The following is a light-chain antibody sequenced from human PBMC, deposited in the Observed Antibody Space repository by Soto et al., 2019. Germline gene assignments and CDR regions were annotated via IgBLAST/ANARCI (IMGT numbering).Light chain of an antibody. CDR1: QNIVNNY. Sequence: NVLTQSPDTLSLSPGERATLSCRAGQNIVNNYLAWYQPKPGQAPRLLMYRASTRATGIADRFSGSGSGTDFTLTISRLEPDDFAVYYCQHYGSTVITFGQGTRLE. J-gene: IGKJ5*01. V-gene: IGKV3-20*01. CDR3: QHYGSTVIT. CDR2: RAS.